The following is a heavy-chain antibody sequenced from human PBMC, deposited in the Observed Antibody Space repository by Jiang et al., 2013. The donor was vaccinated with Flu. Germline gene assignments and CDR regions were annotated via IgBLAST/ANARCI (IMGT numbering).Heavy chain of an antibody. CDR3: ARVPKEYYDFWSGFPQDV. CDR2: INPNNDGT. Sequence: MHWVRQAPGQGLEWMGWINPNNDGTNYAQKFQGRVTMTRDTSISTAYMELSRLRSDDTAVYYCARVPKEYYDFWSGFPQDVWGKGTTVTVSS. D-gene: IGHD3-3*01. V-gene: IGHV1-2*02. J-gene: IGHJ6*04.